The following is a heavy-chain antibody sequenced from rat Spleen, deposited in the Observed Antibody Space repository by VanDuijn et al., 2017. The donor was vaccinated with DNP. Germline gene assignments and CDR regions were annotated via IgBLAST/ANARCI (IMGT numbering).Heavy chain of an antibody. CDR3: ARVGIPITAVPYYFDY. V-gene: IGHV2-47*01. CDR1: GLSFDSNS. Sequence: QLKESGPGLVQPSQTLSLTCTVSGLSFDSNSISWIRQPPGKGLEWMGVIWSDGGTDYNSAVKSRLSISRDTSKSQVFLNMNSLHTEYTAMYFCARVGIPITAVPYYFDYWGQGVMVTVSS. J-gene: IGHJ2*01. D-gene: IGHD2-6*01. CDR2: IWSDGGT.